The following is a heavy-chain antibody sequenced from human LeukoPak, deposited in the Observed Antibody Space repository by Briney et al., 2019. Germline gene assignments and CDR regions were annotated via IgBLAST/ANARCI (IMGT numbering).Heavy chain of an antibody. CDR2: IYYSGST. V-gene: IGHV4-61*08. J-gene: IGHJ4*02. D-gene: IGHD3-9*01. CDR1: GGSISSGDYY. CDR3: ARDYLSGYMAN. Sequence: SETLSLTCTVSGGSISSGDYYWSWIRQPPGKGLEWIGYIYYSGSTNYNPSLKSRVTISVDTSKNQFSLKLSSVTAADTAVYYCARDYLSGYMANWGQGTLVTVSS.